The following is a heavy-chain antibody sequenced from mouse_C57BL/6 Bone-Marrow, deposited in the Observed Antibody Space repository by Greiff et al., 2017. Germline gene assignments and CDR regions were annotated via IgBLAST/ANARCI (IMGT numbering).Heavy chain of an antibody. CDR2: INPRSGYT. CDR1: GYTFTSYW. V-gene: IGHV1-7*01. J-gene: IGHJ3*01. D-gene: IGHD1-3*01. CDR3: GCDCYINFFAY. Sequence: QVQLKQSGAELANPGASVKLSCKASGYTFTSYWMHWVKQRPGQGLEWIGYINPRSGYTKYNQKFKDKATLTADKSSSTAYMQLSSLTYEDSAVYYCGCDCYINFFAYWGQGTLVTVSA.